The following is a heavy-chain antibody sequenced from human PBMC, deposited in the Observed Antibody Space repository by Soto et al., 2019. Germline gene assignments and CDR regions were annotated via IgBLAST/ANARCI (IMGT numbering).Heavy chain of an antibody. Sequence: PGGSLRLSCAASGFTFSSYAMSWVRQAPGKGLEWVGRIKSKTERGTTDYAAPVKGRFTISRDDSRNTLYLQMNSLKTEDTAVYYCTTDTAMVALYYYSGMDVWGQGTTVTVSS. CDR1: GFTFSSYA. CDR3: TTDTAMVALYYYSGMDV. CDR2: IKSKTERGTT. J-gene: IGHJ6*02. D-gene: IGHD5-18*01. V-gene: IGHV3-15*01.